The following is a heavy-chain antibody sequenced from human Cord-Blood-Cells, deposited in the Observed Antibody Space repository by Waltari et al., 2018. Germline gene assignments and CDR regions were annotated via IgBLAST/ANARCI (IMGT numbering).Heavy chain of an antibody. CDR1: GGSFSGYY. D-gene: IGHD2-15*01. V-gene: IGHV4-34*01. CDR2: INQSGRT. CDR3: ARHDPLGYCSGGSCHYFDY. Sequence: QVQLQQWGAGLLKPSETLSLTCAVSGGSFSGYYWSWIRQPPGKGLEWIGEINQSGRTNYNPSLKGRVTISVDTSKNQFSLKLSSVTAADTAVYYCARHDPLGYCSGGSCHYFDYWGQGTLVTVSS. J-gene: IGHJ4*02.